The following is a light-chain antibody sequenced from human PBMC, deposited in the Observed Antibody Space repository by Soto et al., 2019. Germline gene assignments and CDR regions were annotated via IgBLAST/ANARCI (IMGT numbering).Light chain of an antibody. CDR3: QQYYGTPPWT. Sequence: DIVMTQSPDSLALSLGERATINCKSSQSVLYSSINKNYLAWYQQKPGQPPKLVIYWGSTRESGVPDRFSGSGSGTDFTLTISSLQAEDVAVYYCQQYYGTPPWTFGQGTKVEIK. V-gene: IGKV4-1*01. CDR1: QSVLYSSINKNY. CDR2: WGS. J-gene: IGKJ1*01.